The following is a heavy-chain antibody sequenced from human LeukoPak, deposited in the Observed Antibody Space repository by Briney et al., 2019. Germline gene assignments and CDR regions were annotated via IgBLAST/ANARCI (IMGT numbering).Heavy chain of an antibody. CDR3: ARETGDDAFDI. J-gene: IGHJ3*02. D-gene: IGHD7-27*01. CDR1: GFTVGSNY. V-gene: IGHV3-66*01. Sequence: PGGSLRLSCAASGFTVGSNYMSWVRHAPGKWPGWVSVIYSGGTTYYAGSVKGRFTISRDNSKKTLYLQMNSLRAEDTAVYYCARETGDDAFDIWGQGTMVTVSS. CDR2: IYSGGTT.